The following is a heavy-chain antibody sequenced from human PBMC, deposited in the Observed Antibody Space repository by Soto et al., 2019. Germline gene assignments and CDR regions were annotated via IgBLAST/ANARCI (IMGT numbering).Heavy chain of an antibody. Sequence: QVQLVESGGGVVQPGRSLRLSCAASGFTFSSFSMHWVRQAPGKGLEWVALISYDGSNKYYADSVKGRFTISRDNSKNTLYLQMNSLRAEDTAVYYCARALILVKDYFDYWGQGTLVTVSS. CDR3: ARALILVKDYFDY. CDR1: GFTFSSFS. D-gene: IGHD3-22*01. V-gene: IGHV3-30-3*01. J-gene: IGHJ4*02. CDR2: ISYDGSNK.